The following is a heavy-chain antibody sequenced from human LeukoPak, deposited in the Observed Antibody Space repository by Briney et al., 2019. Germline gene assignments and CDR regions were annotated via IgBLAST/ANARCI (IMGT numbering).Heavy chain of an antibody. V-gene: IGHV4-59*04. Sequence: KASDTLSLTCTVSGGSISSYYWSWIRQPPGKGLEWIGSIYHSGSTYYNPSLKSRVTISVDTSRNQFSLKLSSVTAADTAVYYCAATTYYYDSSGYFIGYWGQGTLVTVSS. J-gene: IGHJ4*02. CDR2: IYHSGST. CDR3: AATTYYYDSSGYFIGY. CDR1: GGSISSYY. D-gene: IGHD3-22*01.